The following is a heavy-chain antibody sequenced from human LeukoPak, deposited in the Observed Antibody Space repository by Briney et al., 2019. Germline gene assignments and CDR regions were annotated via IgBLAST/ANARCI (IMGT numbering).Heavy chain of an antibody. V-gene: IGHV4-30-4*08. D-gene: IGHD4-11*01. CDR3: ARVRFTVRKENWFDP. Sequence: SETLSLTCTVSGGSISSGDYYWSWLRQPPGKGLEWIGYIYYSGSTYYNPSLKSRVTISVDTSKNQFSLKLSSVTAADTAVYYCARVRFTVRKENWFDPWGQGTLVTVSS. CDR2: IYYSGST. J-gene: IGHJ5*02. CDR1: GGSISSGDYY.